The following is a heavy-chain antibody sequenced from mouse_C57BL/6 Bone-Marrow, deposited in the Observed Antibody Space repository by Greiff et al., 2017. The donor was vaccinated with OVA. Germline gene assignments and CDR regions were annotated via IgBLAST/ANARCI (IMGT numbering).Heavy chain of an antibody. CDR3: ARRRNYYGSGYVDWYFDV. CDR1: GFSLTTSGMG. V-gene: IGHV8-12*01. J-gene: IGHJ1*03. D-gene: IGHD1-1*01. CDR2: IYWDDAK. Sequence: QVQLKQSGPGILQPSQTLSLTCSFSGFSLTTSGMGVSWIRQPSGQGLEWLAHIYWDDAKRNNPFLKSRLTTSKDTSRNHVFLKITSVDTAVTATYYGARRRNYYGSGYVDWYFDVWGTGTTVTVSS.